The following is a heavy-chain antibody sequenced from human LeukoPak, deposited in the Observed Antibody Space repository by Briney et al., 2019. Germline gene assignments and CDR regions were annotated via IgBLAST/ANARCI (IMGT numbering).Heavy chain of an antibody. J-gene: IGHJ4*02. Sequence: GGSLRLSCAASGFTFSRYSMNWVRQAPGKGLEWVSSMSVSSGLIYYADSVKGRFTVSRDNAKNSLYLQMNSLRAEDMALYYCAKEERGTGTFDYWGQGTLVTVSS. CDR1: GFTFSRYS. V-gene: IGHV3-21*04. D-gene: IGHD1-1*01. CDR3: AKEERGTGTFDY. CDR2: MSVSSGLI.